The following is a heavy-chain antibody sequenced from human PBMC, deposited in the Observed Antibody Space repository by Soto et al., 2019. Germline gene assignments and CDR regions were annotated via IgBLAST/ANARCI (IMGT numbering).Heavy chain of an antibody. CDR2: IYYSGST. J-gene: IGHJ4*02. CDR1: GGSISSGGYY. V-gene: IGHV4-31*03. Sequence: QVQLQESGPGLVKPSQTLSLTCTVSGGSISSGGYYWSWIRQHPGKGLEWIGYIYYSGSTYYNPSIKRRVTISVDTSKNQFSLKLRSVTAADTAVYYCARDINGVLGMGHWGQGTLVTVSS. D-gene: IGHD2-8*01. CDR3: ARDINGVLGMGH.